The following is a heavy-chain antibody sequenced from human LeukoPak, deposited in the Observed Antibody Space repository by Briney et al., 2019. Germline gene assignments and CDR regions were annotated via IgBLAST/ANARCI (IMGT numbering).Heavy chain of an antibody. CDR1: GFTFSDYA. J-gene: IGHJ4*02. V-gene: IGHV3-23*05. CDR3: ARSVPDYTRFDY. CDR2: LKTKYNQV. Sequence: GGSLRLSCVASGFTFSDYAMNWVRQAPGKGLEWVSTLKTKYNQVYYAESVRGRFTISTDNSNNTVYLQMNSLRAEDTALYYCARSVPDYTRFDYWGQGALVTVSS. D-gene: IGHD4-11*01.